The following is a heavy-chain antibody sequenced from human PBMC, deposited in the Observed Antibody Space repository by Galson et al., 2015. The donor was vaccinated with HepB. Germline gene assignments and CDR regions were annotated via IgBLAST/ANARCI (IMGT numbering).Heavy chain of an antibody. V-gene: IGHV3-30-3*01. J-gene: IGHJ4*02. D-gene: IGHD4-17*01. CDR1: GFTFSSYA. CDR2: ISYDGSNK. Sequence: SLRLSCAASGFTFSSYAMHWVRQAPGKGLEWVAVISYDGSNKYYADSVKGRFTISRDNSKNTLYLQMNSLRAEDTAVYYCAREAKLRPAYFDYWGQGTLVTVSS. CDR3: AREAKLRPAYFDY.